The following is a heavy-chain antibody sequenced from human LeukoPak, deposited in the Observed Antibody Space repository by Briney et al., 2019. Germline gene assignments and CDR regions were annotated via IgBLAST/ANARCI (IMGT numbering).Heavy chain of an antibody. J-gene: IGHJ4*02. Sequence: GGSLRLSCAASGFTFSSYAMHWVRQAPGKGLEWVAVISYDGSNKYYADSVKGRFTISRDNSKYTLSLQMNSLRAEDTAVYSCARGGSYCRGGNCYFSTLDYWGQGTLVTVSS. CDR1: GFTFSSYA. V-gene: IGHV3-30*04. CDR3: ARGGSYCRGGNCYFSTLDY. CDR2: ISYDGSNK. D-gene: IGHD2-15*01.